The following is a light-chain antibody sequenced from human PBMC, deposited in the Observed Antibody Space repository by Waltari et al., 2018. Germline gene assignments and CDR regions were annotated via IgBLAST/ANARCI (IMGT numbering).Light chain of an antibody. CDR3: QQRSNWPPT. V-gene: IGKV3-11*01. J-gene: IGKJ2*01. CDR1: QSVSSY. CDR2: DAS. Sequence: EIVLTQSPATLSLSPGERATLSCRASQSVSSYLAWYQQKPGQAPRLLIYDASNRASGVPARFSGSGSGTDFTLTITSLDPEDCAVYYCQQRSNWPPTFGQGTKLEI.